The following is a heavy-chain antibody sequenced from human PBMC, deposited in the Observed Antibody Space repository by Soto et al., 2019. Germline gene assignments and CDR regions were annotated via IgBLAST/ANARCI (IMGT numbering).Heavy chain of an antibody. Sequence: EVQLLESGGGLVQPGGSLRLSCAASGFTFSSYAMSWVRQAPGKGLEWVSGISGGGSSTYYADSVKGRFTISRDNSKNMLYLQMNSLRAEDTAIYYCAKGQYEGIRYKAECFPHWGQGTLVTVSS. CDR1: GFTFSSYA. J-gene: IGHJ1*01. CDR3: AKGQYEGIRYKAECFPH. V-gene: IGHV3-23*01. D-gene: IGHD1-1*01. CDR2: ISGGGSST.